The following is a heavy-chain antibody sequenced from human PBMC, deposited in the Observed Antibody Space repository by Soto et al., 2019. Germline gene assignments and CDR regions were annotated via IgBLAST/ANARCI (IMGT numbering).Heavy chain of an antibody. D-gene: IGHD3-10*01. J-gene: IGHJ6*02. CDR1: GDSLTNYY. CDR3: ARHGFGPLHGLVDV. Sequence: QVQLQESGPGLVKPSETLSLTCTVSGDSLTNYYCSWFRQPPGKGLEWIGYIMYSGYSAYNLSLKSRVTMSMDTSKTPFSLMLESVTATDTAVYYCARHGFGPLHGLVDVWGQGTTVIVSS. V-gene: IGHV4-59*08. CDR2: IMYSGYS.